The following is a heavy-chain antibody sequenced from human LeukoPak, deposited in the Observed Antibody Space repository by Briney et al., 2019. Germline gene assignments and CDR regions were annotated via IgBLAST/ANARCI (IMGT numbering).Heavy chain of an antibody. CDR3: AKSGHSYYYAPGDFS. CDR2: IYYTGRP. J-gene: IGHJ5*02. Sequence: PSETLSLTCTVSGGSISSSSSYWGWVRQPPGRGREWIATIYYTGRPYYTPSLKTRVTIPLDTSMNQFSLRLTSVTAADTAVYYYAKSGHSYYYAPGDFSWGQGTLVTVSS. V-gene: IGHV4-39*01. D-gene: IGHD3-10*01. CDR1: GGSISSSSSY.